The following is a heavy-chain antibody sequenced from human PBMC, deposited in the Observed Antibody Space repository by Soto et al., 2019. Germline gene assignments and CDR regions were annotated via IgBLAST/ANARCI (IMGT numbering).Heavy chain of an antibody. Sequence: QLQLQESGPGLVKPSETLSLTCTVSGGSISSSSYYWAWVRQPPGKGLEWIGSVYYSRTTYYNPSLKSRVTISGDTSKNQFSLRLSSVTAADTAVFYCARLIHCKTTSCYFDYWGQGTLVTVSS. CDR2: VYYSRTT. CDR1: GGSISSSSYY. V-gene: IGHV4-39*01. CDR3: ARLIHCKTTSCYFDY. J-gene: IGHJ4*02. D-gene: IGHD2-2*01.